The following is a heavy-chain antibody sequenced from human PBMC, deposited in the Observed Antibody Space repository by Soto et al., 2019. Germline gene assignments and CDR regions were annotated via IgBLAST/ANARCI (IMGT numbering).Heavy chain of an antibody. CDR3: VKDYGRHSGDGMHI. CDR1: GFSVDDCA. J-gene: IGHJ3*02. CDR2: INWDGGKI. Sequence: PGGSLRLSCAASGFSVDDCAMHWVRQGPGKGLEWVSGINWDGGKIGYADSVKGRFTISRDSAKNSLFLQMSGLRADDTALYYCVKDYGRHSGDGMHIWGQGTKVTVSS. V-gene: IGHV3-9*01. D-gene: IGHD2-8*01.